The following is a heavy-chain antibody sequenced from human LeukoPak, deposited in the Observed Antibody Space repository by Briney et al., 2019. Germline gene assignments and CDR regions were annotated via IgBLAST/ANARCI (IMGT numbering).Heavy chain of an antibody. CDR1: GFTVSSKY. Sequence: GGSLRLSCAASGFTVSSKYMSWARQAPGKGLEWVSIIYSGGGTYYADSVKGRLTISRDNSKNTLYLQMNSLRAEDTAVYYCASSTYYSDSRGYSLGYWGQGTLVTVSS. D-gene: IGHD3-22*01. J-gene: IGHJ4*02. CDR2: IYSGGGT. CDR3: ASSTYYSDSRGYSLGY. V-gene: IGHV3-53*01.